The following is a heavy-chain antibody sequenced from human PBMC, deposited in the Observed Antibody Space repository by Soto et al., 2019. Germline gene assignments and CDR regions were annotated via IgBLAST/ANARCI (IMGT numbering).Heavy chain of an antibody. D-gene: IGHD6-13*01. CDR3: ALGIAAAGTVDY. V-gene: IGHV3-30*03. Sequence: QVQLVESGGGVVQPGRSLRLSCAASGFTFSSYGMRWVRQAPGKGLEWVAVISYDGSNKYYADSVKGRFTISRDNSKNTLYLQMNSLRAEDTAVYYCALGIAAAGTVDYWGQGTLVTVSS. J-gene: IGHJ4*02. CDR2: ISYDGSNK. CDR1: GFTFSSYG.